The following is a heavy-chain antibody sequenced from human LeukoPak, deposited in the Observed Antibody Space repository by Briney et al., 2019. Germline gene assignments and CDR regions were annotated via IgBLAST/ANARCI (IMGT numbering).Heavy chain of an antibody. CDR2: INPSGGST. Sequence: ASVKVSCKASGYTFTSYYMHWVRQAPGQGLEWMGIINPSGGSTSYAQKFQGRVTMTGDTSTSTVYMELSSLRSEDTAVYYCARATKYSSSWYDGKYYFDYWGQGTLVTVSS. V-gene: IGHV1-46*01. CDR1: GYTFTSYY. CDR3: ARATKYSSSWYDGKYYFDY. J-gene: IGHJ4*02. D-gene: IGHD6-13*01.